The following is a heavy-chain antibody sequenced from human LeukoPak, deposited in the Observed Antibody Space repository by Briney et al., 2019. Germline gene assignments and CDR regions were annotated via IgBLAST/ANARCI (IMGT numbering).Heavy chain of an antibody. CDR1: GGSISSGGYY. CDR3: ARGARSDIVVVPAAVFDY. J-gene: IGHJ4*02. D-gene: IGHD2-2*01. Sequence: PSETLSLTCTVSGGSISSGGYYWSWIRQPPGKGLEWIGYIYHSGSTYYNPSLKSRVTISVDRSKNQFSLKLSSVTAADTAVYYCARGARSDIVVVPAAVFDYWGQGTLVTVSS. V-gene: IGHV4-30-2*01. CDR2: IYHSGST.